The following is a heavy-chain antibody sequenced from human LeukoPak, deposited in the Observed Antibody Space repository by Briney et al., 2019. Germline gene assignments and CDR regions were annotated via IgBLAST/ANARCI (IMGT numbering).Heavy chain of an antibody. CDR2: ISGSGGST. CDR3: AKDQKPSYDFWSGYYGRYFDY. V-gene: IGHV3-23*01. D-gene: IGHD3-3*01. CDR1: GFTFSSYG. Sequence: GGSLRLSCAASGFTFSSYGMSWVRQAPGKGLEWVSAISGSGGSTYYADSVKGRFTISRDNSKNTLYLQMNSLRAEDTAVYYCAKDQKPSYDFWSGYYGRYFDYWGQGTLVTVSS. J-gene: IGHJ4*02.